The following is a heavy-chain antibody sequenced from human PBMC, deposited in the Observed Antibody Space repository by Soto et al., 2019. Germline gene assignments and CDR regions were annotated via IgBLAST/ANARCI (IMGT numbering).Heavy chain of an antibody. V-gene: IGHV3-30-3*01. J-gene: IGHJ4*02. CDR1: GFTFSSYA. CDR3: ARDGEIAARRVYFDY. Sequence: QVQLVESGGGVVQPGRSLRLSCAASGFTFSSYAMHWVRQAPGKGLEWVAVISYDGSNKYYADSVKGRFTISRDNSKNTLYPQMNSLRAEDTAVYYCARDGEIAARRVYFDYWGQGTLVTVSS. D-gene: IGHD6-6*01. CDR2: ISYDGSNK.